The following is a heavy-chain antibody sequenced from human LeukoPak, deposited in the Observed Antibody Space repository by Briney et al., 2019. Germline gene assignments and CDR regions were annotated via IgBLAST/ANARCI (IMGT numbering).Heavy chain of an antibody. D-gene: IGHD2-2*01. CDR3: ARGGYCSSTSCPPVGWFDP. CDR1: GFTFSSYS. V-gene: IGHV3-21*01. CDR2: ISSSSSYI. Sequence: GGSLRLSCAASGFTFSSYSVNWVRQAPGKGLEWVSSISSSSSYIYYADSVKGRFTISRDNAKNSLYLQMNSLRAEDTAVYYCARGGYCSSTSCPPVGWFDPWGQGTLVTVSS. J-gene: IGHJ5*02.